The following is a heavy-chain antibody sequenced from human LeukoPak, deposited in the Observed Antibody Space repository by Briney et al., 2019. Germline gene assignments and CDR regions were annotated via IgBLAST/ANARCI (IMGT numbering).Heavy chain of an antibody. J-gene: IGHJ6*02. CDR2: ISAYNGNT. D-gene: IGHD6-13*01. Sequence: IXWVRQAPGXGLEXMGWISAYNGNTNYAQKLQGRVTMTTDTSTSTAYMELRSLRSDDTAVYYCARDPGYSSSWSKVTRYYYYGMDVWGQGTTVTVS. CDR3: ARDPGYSSSWSKVTRYYYYGMDV. V-gene: IGHV1-18*01.